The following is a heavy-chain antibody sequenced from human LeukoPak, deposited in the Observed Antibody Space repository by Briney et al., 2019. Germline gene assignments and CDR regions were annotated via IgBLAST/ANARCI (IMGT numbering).Heavy chain of an antibody. CDR3: ARDRVTMVRGVTRNWFDP. J-gene: IGHJ5*02. Sequence: GASVKVSCKTSGYTFTGYYMHWVRQAPGQRLEWMGWINPNSAGTNYAQKFQGRVTMTRDTSISTAYMELSRLRSDDTAVYYCARDRVTMVRGVTRNWFDPWGQGTLVTVSS. D-gene: IGHD3-10*01. CDR1: GYTFTGYY. CDR2: INPNSAGT. V-gene: IGHV1-2*02.